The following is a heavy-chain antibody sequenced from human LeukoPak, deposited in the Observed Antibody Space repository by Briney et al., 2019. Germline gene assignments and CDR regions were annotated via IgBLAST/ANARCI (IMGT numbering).Heavy chain of an antibody. CDR2: ISYDGSNK. CDR3: ARESIAARSFDY. CDR1: GFTFSSYA. D-gene: IGHD6-6*01. Sequence: PGGSLRLSCAASGFTFSSYAMHWVRQAPGKGLEWVAVISYDGSNKYYADSVKGRFTISRENSKNTLYLQMNSLRAEDTAVYYCARESIAARSFDYWGQGTLVTVSS. V-gene: IGHV3-30*01. J-gene: IGHJ4*02.